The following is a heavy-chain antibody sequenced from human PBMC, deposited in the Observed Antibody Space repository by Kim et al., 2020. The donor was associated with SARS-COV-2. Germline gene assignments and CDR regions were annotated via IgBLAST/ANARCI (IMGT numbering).Heavy chain of an antibody. D-gene: IGHD4-4*01. CDR3: TRHGPPQYY. CDR2: IRSKANSYAT. CDR1: GFTFSGSA. Sequence: GGSLRLSCAASGFTFSGSAMHWVRQASGKGLEWVGRIRSKANSYATAYAASGKGRFTISRDDSKNTAYLQMNSLKTEDTAVYYCTRHGPPQYYWGQGTLGTVSS. J-gene: IGHJ4*02. V-gene: IGHV3-73*01.